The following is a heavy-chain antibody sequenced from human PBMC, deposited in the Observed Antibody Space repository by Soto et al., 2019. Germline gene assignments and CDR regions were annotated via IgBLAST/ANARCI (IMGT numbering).Heavy chain of an antibody. CDR2: IAYNAGT. J-gene: IGHJ4*02. CDR3: TRGGHFYEYMI. D-gene: IGHD3-3*02. V-gene: IGHV4-61*08. CDR1: DGSVSSYGYY. Sequence: QVQLQESGPGLVKPSETLSLSCTVSDGSVSSYGYYWTWVRQAPGKGLEWMGYIAYNAGTSYNPSLRSRITISVNTSKRQFYLNLSFATAADTDLYYCTRGGHFYEYMIWGQGTLVTVSS.